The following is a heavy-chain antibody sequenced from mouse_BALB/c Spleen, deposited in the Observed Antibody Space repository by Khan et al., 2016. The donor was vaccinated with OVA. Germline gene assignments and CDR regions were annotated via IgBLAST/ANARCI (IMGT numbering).Heavy chain of an antibody. Sequence: LQESGSELVRPGASVKLSCKASGYTFTSYWMHWVKQRHGQGLEWIGNIYPGSGSTNYDEMFKSKGTLTVDTSSSTAYMHLSSLTSEDSAVYYWTRGGEYGKSLFAYWGQGTLVTVSA. CDR3: TRGGEYGKSLFAY. V-gene: IGHV1S22*01. CDR2: IYPGSGST. D-gene: IGHD2-10*02. J-gene: IGHJ3*01. CDR1: GYTFTSYW.